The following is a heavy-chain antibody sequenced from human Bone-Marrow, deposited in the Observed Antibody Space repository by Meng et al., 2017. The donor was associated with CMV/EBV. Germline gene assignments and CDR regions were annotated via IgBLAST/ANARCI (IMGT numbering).Heavy chain of an antibody. J-gene: IGHJ3*02. Sequence: GGSLRLSCAASGFTFSSYWMSWVRQAPGKGLEWVANIKQDGSEKYYVDSVKGRFTISRDNAKNSLYLQMNSLRAEDTAVYYCARDRRYCSSTSCYRRPLIEAFDIWGQGTMVTVSS. V-gene: IGHV3-7*01. CDR3: ARDRRYCSSTSCYRRPLIEAFDI. D-gene: IGHD2-2*01. CDR1: GFTFSSYW. CDR2: IKQDGSEK.